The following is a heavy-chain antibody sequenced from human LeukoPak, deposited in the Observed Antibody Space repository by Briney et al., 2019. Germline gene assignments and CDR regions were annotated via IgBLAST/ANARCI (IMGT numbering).Heavy chain of an antibody. D-gene: IGHD4-17*01. CDR1: GGSISSSNW. CDR2: IYHSGST. CDR3: ASRGQLYGDYAGFDY. V-gene: IGHV4-4*02. Sequence: PSETLSLTCAVSGGSISSSNWWSWLRQPPGKGLEWIGEIYHSGSTNYNPSLKSRVTISVDKSKNQFSLKLSSVTAADTAVYYCASRGQLYGDYAGFDYWGQGTLVTVSS. J-gene: IGHJ4*02.